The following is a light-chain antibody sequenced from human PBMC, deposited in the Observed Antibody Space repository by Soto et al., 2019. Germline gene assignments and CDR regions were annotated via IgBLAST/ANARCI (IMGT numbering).Light chain of an antibody. CDR3: QQYGSSRT. J-gene: IGKJ1*01. CDR1: QSISSSY. CDR2: GAS. V-gene: IGKV3-20*01. Sequence: EIVLTQSPGTLSLSPGERATLSCRASQSISSSYLAWYQQKPGQAPRPLVYGASSRATGIADRFSGSGSGTDFTLTISRLEPEDFAVYYCQQYGSSRTFGQGTKVDIK.